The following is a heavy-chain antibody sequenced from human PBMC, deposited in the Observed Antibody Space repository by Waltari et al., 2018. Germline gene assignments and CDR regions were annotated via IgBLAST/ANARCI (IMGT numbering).Heavy chain of an antibody. CDR2: IWPGNSDV. D-gene: IGHD4-17*01. V-gene: IGHV5-51*01. CDR3: ARHYGDIRIYWMDT. CDR1: GYSYNNYW. Sequence: LVQSGAELKKPGESLKIYCQASGYSYNNYWITWVRQVPGIGLGGMGAIWPGNSDVKVNPTCRGLVTFSGDKSSATACLEWYHLRASDRAIYYCARHYGDIRIYWMDTWGQGTLVTVSA. J-gene: IGHJ5*02.